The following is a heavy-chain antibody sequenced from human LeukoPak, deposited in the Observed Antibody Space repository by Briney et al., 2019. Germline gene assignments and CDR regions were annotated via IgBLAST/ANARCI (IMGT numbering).Heavy chain of an antibody. CDR2: VRSKANSYAT. D-gene: IGHD3-10*01. CDR1: GFSFSGSA. J-gene: IGHJ6*04. CDR3: TRRITMVRGAPPYDYYGMDV. Sequence: GGSLKLSCAASGFSFSGSAMHWVRQAPGKGLEWVGRVRSKANSYATAYAASVKGRFTISRDDSKNTAYLQMNSLKTEDTAVYYCTRRITMVRGAPPYDYYGMDVWGKGTTVTVSS. V-gene: IGHV3-73*01.